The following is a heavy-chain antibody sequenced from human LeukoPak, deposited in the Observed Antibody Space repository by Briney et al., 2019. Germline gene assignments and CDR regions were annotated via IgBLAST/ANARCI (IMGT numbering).Heavy chain of an antibody. Sequence: SETLSLTCTVSGGSISGYYWSWIRQPPGKGLEWIGYIYYSGSTNYNPSLKSRVTISVDTSKNQFSLRLSSVTAADTAVYYCTNTNYENFDYWGQGTLVTVSS. CDR2: IYYSGST. V-gene: IGHV4-59*08. CDR3: TNTNYENFDY. J-gene: IGHJ4*02. CDR1: GGSISGYY. D-gene: IGHD4-11*01.